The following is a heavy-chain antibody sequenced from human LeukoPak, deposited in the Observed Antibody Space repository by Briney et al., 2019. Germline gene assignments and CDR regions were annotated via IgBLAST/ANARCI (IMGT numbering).Heavy chain of an antibody. CDR3: ATGSFGVVPPHFDY. V-gene: IGHV4-59*08. CDR2: IYYSGST. D-gene: IGHD3-3*01. J-gene: IGHJ4*02. Sequence: SETLSLTCSVSGGSISSGYWSWIRQPPGKGLEWIGYIYYSGSTNYNPSLKSRVTLSVDTSKNQLSLKLRSLTAADTAVYYCATGSFGVVPPHFDYWGQGSLVSVSS. CDR1: GGSISSGY.